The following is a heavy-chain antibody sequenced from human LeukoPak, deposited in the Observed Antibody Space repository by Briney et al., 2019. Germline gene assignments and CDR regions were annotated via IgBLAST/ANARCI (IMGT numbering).Heavy chain of an antibody. Sequence: SETLSLTCSVSGGSIRNYFWSWIRQPAGKGLEWIGRIYTSGSTDYNPSLRSRFTMSVDTSRNQFSLKLTSMTAADTAVYYCARESKSYDGSGFYHDYWGQGTLVAVSS. V-gene: IGHV4-4*07. D-gene: IGHD3-22*01. CDR2: IYTSGST. CDR3: ARESKSYDGSGFYHDY. J-gene: IGHJ4*02. CDR1: GGSIRNYF.